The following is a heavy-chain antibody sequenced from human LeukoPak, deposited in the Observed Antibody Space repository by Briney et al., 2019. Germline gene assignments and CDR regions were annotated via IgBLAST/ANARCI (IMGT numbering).Heavy chain of an antibody. CDR1: GGSISSGDYY. D-gene: IGHD4-11*01. J-gene: IGHJ4*02. CDR2: IHYSGST. CDR3: ARATDVTAFDY. Sequence: SQTLSLTCTVSGGSISSGDYYWSWIRQPPGKGLEWIGYIHYSGSTYYNPSLKSRVTISVDTSKNQFSLKLSSVTAADTAVYYCARATDVTAFDYWGQGTLVTVSS. V-gene: IGHV4-30-4*01.